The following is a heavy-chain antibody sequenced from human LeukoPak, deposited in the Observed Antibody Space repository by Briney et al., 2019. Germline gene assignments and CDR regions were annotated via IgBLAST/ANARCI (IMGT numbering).Heavy chain of an antibody. D-gene: IGHD3-9*01. CDR2: ISGSGGST. CDR3: ARAKLRYSDWDAFDI. J-gene: IGHJ3*02. Sequence: GGSLRLSCAASAFTFSDYAMNWVRQAPGKGLEWVSAISGSGGSTYYADSVKGRFTISRDNSKNTLYLQMNSLRAEDTAIYYCARAKLRYSDWDAFDIWGQGTMVTVSS. V-gene: IGHV3-23*01. CDR1: AFTFSDYA.